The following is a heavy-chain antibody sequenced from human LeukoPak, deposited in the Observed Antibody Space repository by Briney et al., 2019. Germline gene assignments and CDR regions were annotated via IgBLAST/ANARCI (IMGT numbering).Heavy chain of an antibody. CDR1: GGSISSYY. D-gene: IGHD4-23*01. J-gene: IGHJ5*02. CDR2: IYYSGST. CDR3: ARDDYGGNSGWFDP. V-gene: IGHV4-59*01. Sequence: SETLSLTCTVSGGSISSYYWSWIRQPPGKGLEWIGYIYYSGSTNYNPSLKSRVTISVDTSKNQFSLKLSSVTAADTAVYYCARDDYGGNSGWFDPWAREPWSPSPQ.